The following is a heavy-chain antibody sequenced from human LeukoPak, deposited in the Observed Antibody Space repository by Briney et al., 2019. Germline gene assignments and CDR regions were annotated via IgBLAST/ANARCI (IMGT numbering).Heavy chain of an antibody. CDR1: GFTFSSYA. CDR3: ARDRGSSWYTSNPYNWFDP. V-gene: IGHV3-30-3*01. J-gene: IGHJ5*02. CDR2: ISYDGSNK. Sequence: PGGSLRLSCAASGFTFSSYAMHWVRQAPGKGLEWVAVISYDGSNKYYADSVKGRFTISRDNSKNTLYLQMNSLRAEDAAVYYCARDRGSSWYTSNPYNWFDPWGQGTLVTVSS. D-gene: IGHD6-13*01.